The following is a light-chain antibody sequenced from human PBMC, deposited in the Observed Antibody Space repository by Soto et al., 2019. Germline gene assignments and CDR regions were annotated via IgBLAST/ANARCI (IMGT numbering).Light chain of an antibody. J-gene: IGKJ1*01. Sequence: EIVLTQSPATLSVVPGERATLSCRASQSVDINLAWYQQRPGQAPRLLIFGASTRATGFPARFSGSGSGTEFTLTISSLQSEDFAVYYCQQYKDWPHTFGQGTKVDIK. CDR1: QSVDIN. CDR2: GAS. V-gene: IGKV3-15*01. CDR3: QQYKDWPHT.